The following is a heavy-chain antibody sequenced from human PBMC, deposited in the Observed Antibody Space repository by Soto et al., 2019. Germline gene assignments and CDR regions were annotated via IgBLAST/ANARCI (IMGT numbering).Heavy chain of an antibody. V-gene: IGHV3-74*01. CDR3: TRHGSGSYYDS. D-gene: IGHD1-26*01. CDR2: INSDGTIT. J-gene: IGHJ4*02. Sequence: TGGSLRLSCAVSGFTFSTYWMHWVRQVPGKGLVWVSRINSDGTITTYADSVKGRFTISRDNAKNTLYLQMNSLRAEDTAVYYCTRHGSGSYYDSWGQGVLVTVSS. CDR1: GFTFSTYW.